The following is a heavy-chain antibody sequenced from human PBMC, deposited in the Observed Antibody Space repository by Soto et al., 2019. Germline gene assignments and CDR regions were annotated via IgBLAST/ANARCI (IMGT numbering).Heavy chain of an antibody. Sequence: QVQLVQSGAEVKKPGASVKVSCKASGYTFTSYGISWVRQAPGQGLEWMGWISAYNGNTTYAKKLQGRVTMIPDTSARTAYMELRSLRSDDTAVYYCARSSYDILTGDVYWGMDVWGQGTTVTVSS. CDR2: ISAYNGNT. D-gene: IGHD3-9*01. CDR3: ARSSYDILTGDVYWGMDV. V-gene: IGHV1-18*01. J-gene: IGHJ6*02. CDR1: GYTFTSYG.